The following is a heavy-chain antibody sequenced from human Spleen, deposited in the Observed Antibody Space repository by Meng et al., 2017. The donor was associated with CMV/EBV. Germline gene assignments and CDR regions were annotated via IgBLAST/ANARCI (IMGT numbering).Heavy chain of an antibody. J-gene: IGHJ3*02. Sequence: GESLKISCRASGYTFTDYWIGWVRQVPGKGLEWMGVIYPGDSDSKYGPSFQGRVTMSVDKSINTAYLQWLNLKASDSAMYYCARRTFCDHITCWHDAFDIWGQGTKVTVSS. V-gene: IGHV5-51*01. CDR3: ARRTFCDHITCWHDAFDI. CDR2: IYPGDSDS. CDR1: GYTFTDYW. D-gene: IGHD2-21*01.